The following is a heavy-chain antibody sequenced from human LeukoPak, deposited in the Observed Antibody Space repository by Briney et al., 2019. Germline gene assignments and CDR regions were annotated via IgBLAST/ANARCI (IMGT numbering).Heavy chain of an antibody. CDR1: GFTVSSNY. CDR3: AMTLLRLGELSLNRY. J-gene: IGHJ4*02. Sequence: GGSLRLSCAASGFTVSSNYMSWVRQAPGKGLEWVSVIYSGGSTYYADSVKGRFTISRDNSKNTLYLQMNSLRAEDTAVYYCAMTLLRLGELSLNRYWGQGTLVTVSS. CDR2: IYSGGST. V-gene: IGHV3-66*01. D-gene: IGHD3-16*02.